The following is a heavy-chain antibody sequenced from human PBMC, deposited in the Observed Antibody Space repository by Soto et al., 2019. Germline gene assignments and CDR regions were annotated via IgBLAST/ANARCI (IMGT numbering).Heavy chain of an antibody. CDR2: IWYDGSNK. CDR3: ARFSTTENYYYYGMDV. D-gene: IGHD1-26*01. CDR1: GFTFSSYG. J-gene: IGHJ6*02. Sequence: GGSLRLSCAASGFTFSSYGMHWVRQAPGKGLEWVAVIWYDGSNKYYADSVKGRFTISRDNSKNTLYLQMNSLRAEDTAVYYCARFSTTENYYYYGMDVWGQGTTVTVSS. V-gene: IGHV3-33*01.